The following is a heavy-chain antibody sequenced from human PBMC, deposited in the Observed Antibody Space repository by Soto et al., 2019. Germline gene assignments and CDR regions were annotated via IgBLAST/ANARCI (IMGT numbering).Heavy chain of an antibody. D-gene: IGHD2-2*01. CDR2: IYYSGST. Sequence: SETLSLTCTVSGGSISSGGYYWSWIRQHPGKGLEWIGYIYYSGSTYYNPSLKSRVTISVDTSKNQFSLKLSSVTAADTAVYYCARPRGSFILVVPAAFDYYESMAVWGNGTTVTASS. V-gene: IGHV4-31*03. J-gene: IGHJ6*03. CDR1: GGSISSGGYY. CDR3: ARPRGSFILVVPAAFDYYESMAV.